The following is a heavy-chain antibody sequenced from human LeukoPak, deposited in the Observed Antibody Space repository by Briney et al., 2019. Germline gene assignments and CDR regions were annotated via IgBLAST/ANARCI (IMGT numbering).Heavy chain of an antibody. Sequence: PSETLSLTCTVSGYSISSGYYWGWIRQPPGRGLEWIGSIYHSGSTYYNPSLKSRVTISVDTSKNQLSLKLRSVTATDTAVYYCARGDDITIFGIIITDGFDYWGQGTLVTVSS. J-gene: IGHJ4*02. CDR2: IYHSGST. D-gene: IGHD3-3*01. V-gene: IGHV4-38-2*02. CDR1: GYSISSGYY. CDR3: ARGDDITIFGIIITDGFDY.